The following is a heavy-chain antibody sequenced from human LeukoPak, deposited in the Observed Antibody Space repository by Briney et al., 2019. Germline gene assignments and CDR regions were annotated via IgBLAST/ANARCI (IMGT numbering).Heavy chain of an antibody. J-gene: IGHJ6*02. Sequence: SETLSLTCAVYGGSFSGYYWSWIRQPPGKGLEWIGEINHSGSTNYNPSLKSRVTISVDTSKNQFSLKLSSVTAADTAVYYCARGGGSGYYYYYYGMDVWGQGTTVTVSS. CDR2: INHSGST. CDR3: ARGGGSGYYYYYYGMDV. V-gene: IGHV4-34*01. CDR1: GGSFSGYY. D-gene: IGHD3-3*01.